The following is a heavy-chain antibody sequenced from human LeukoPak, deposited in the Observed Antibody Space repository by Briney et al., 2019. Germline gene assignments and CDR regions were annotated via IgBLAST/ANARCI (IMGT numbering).Heavy chain of an antibody. CDR1: GGSISSYY. CDR3: ARLLYDSSGYYWLWDAFDI. Sequence: SETLSLTCTVSGGSISSYYWSWIRQPPGKGLEWIGYIYTSGSTNYNPSLKSRVTISVDTSKNQFSLKLSSATAADTAVYYCARLLYDSSGYYWLWDAFDIWGQGTMVTVSS. J-gene: IGHJ3*02. CDR2: IYTSGST. D-gene: IGHD3-22*01. V-gene: IGHV4-4*09.